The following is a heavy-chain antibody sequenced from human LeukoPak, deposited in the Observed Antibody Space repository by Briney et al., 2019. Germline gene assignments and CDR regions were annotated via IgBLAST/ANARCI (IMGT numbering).Heavy chain of an antibody. CDR2: IYTSGST. V-gene: IGHV4-4*07. D-gene: IGHD6-19*01. CDR1: GGSISSYY. CDR3: ASSIRESHLGLGPSWDYYYGMDV. J-gene: IGHJ6*02. Sequence: KPSETLSLTCTVSGGSISSYYWSWIRQPAGKGLEWIGRIYTSGSTNYNPSLKSRVTISVDTSKNQFSLKLSSVTAADTAVYYCASSIRESHLGLGPSWDYYYGMDVWGQGTTVTVSS.